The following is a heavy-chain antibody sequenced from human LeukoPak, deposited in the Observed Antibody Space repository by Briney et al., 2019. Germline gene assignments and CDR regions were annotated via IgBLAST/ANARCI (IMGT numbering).Heavy chain of an antibody. CDR2: ISGGGVTT. J-gene: IGHJ4*02. D-gene: IGHD3-10*01. CDR3: AKRVYGYLDY. V-gene: IGHV3-23*01. CDR1: GFTFTSYA. Sequence: PGGSLRLSCAASGFTFTSYAMTWVRQAPGKGLEWVSTISGGGVTTNYADSVKGRFTVSRDNSKNTLYLQMNSLRAEDTAVYYCAKRVYGYLDYWGQGTLATVSS.